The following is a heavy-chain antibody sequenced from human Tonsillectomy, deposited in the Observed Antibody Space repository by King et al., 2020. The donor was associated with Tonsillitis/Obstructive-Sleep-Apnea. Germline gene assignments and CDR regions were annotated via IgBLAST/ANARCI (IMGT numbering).Heavy chain of an antibody. CDR2: IKSKTDGGTT. CDR3: TSPLGELSLYPDY. J-gene: IGHJ4*02. Sequence: VQLVESGGGLVKPGGSLRLSCAASGFTFSNAWMSWVRQASGKGLEWVGRIKSKTDGGTTDYAAPVKGRFTISRDDSKNTLYLQMNSLKTEDTAVYYCTSPLGELSLYPDYWGQGTLVTVSS. CDR1: GFTFSNAW. V-gene: IGHV3-15*01. D-gene: IGHD3-16*02.